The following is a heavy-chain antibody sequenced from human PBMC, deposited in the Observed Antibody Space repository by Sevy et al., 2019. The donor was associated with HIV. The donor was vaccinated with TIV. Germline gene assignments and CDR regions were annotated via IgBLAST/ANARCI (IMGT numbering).Heavy chain of an antibody. CDR2: IWYDGSNK. Sequence: GRSLRLSCAASGFTFSSYGMHWVRQAPGKGLEWVAVIWYDGSNKYYADSVKGRFTISRDNSKNTLHLQMNSLRAEDXXXXXXXXXXXXXXXXXXTEAFDIWGQGTMVTVSS. CDR3: XXXXXXXXXXXXTEAFDI. V-gene: IGHV3-33*01. J-gene: IGHJ3*02. CDR1: GFTFSSYG.